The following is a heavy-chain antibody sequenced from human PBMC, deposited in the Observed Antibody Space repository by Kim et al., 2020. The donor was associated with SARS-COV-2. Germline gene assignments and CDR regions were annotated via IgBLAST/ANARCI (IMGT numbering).Heavy chain of an antibody. CDR3: ASLNYYDSSGYYELFDY. V-gene: IGHV4-59*01. D-gene: IGHD3-22*01. Sequence: LKSRVTISVDTSKNQFSLKLSSVTAADTAVYYCASLNYYDSSGYYELFDYWGQGTLVTVSS. J-gene: IGHJ4*02.